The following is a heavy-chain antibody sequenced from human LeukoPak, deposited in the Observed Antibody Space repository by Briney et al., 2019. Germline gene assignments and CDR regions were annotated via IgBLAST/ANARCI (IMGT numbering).Heavy chain of an antibody. D-gene: IGHD6-25*01. CDR3: ARDGGGRYSIGWYIAY. CDR1: GFSFSTYS. J-gene: IGHJ4*02. CDR2: ITGGSSTI. V-gene: IGHV3-48*01. Sequence: PGGSLRLSCAASGFSFSTYSMNWVRQAPGKGLEWLSYITGGSSTIYYADSVKGRFTISRDDAKNSLYLQMNSLRADDTAVYYCARDGGGRYSIGWYIAYWGQGALVTVSS.